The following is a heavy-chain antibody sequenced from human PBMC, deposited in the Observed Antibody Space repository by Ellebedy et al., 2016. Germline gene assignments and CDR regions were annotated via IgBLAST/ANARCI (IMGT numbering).Heavy chain of an antibody. CDR3: TRSTHSYAWGA. V-gene: IGHV3-53*01. CDR2: TPPTGNT. CDR1: GFTVSTSY. Sequence: GGSLRLSCAASGFTVSTSYMSWVRQAPGKGLEWVSMTPPTGNTYYADSVKGRFTISRDSSKNTLYLQMNSLTAEDTALHFCTRSTHSYAWGAWGQGTLVTVSS. J-gene: IGHJ5*02. D-gene: IGHD5-18*01.